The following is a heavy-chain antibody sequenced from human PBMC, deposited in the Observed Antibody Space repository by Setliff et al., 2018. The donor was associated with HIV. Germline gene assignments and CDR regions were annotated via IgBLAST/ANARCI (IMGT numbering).Heavy chain of an antibody. CDR2: IYYSGST. D-gene: IGHD2-2*01. CDR1: GGSISSSSYY. J-gene: IGHJ3*02. V-gene: IGHV4-39*07. Sequence: SETLSLTCTVSGGSISSSSYYWGWIRQPPGKGLEWIGSIYYSGSTYYNPSLKSRVTISVDTSKNQFSLKLSSVTAADTAVYYCARGLIVVVPAAIIRYDAFDIWGQGTMVTVSS. CDR3: ARGLIVVVPAAIIRYDAFDI.